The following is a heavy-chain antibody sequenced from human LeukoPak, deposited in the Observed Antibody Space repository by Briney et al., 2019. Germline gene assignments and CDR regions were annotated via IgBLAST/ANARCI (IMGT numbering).Heavy chain of an antibody. J-gene: IGHJ4*02. V-gene: IGHV3-48*02. CDR3: ASYYSSTHDY. Sequence: PGGSLRLSCAASGFTFSCYSMHWVRQAPGKGLEWVSYISSSSSTIYYADSVKGRFTISRDNAKNSLYLQMNSLRDEDTAVYYCASYYSSTHDYWCQGTLVTVSS. CDR2: ISSSSSTI. CDR1: GFTFSCYS. D-gene: IGHD6-13*01.